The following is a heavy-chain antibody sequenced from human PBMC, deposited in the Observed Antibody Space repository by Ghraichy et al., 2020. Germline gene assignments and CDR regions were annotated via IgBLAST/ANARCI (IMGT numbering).Heavy chain of an antibody. J-gene: IGHJ4*02. D-gene: IGHD3-10*01. CDR2: ISSSSSTI. CDR3: ARDAIRSSDY. CDR1: GFTFSSYS. Sequence: GGSLRLSCAASGFTFSSYSMNWVRQAPGKGLEWVSYISSSSSTIYYADSVKGRFTISRDNAKNSLCLQMNSLRDEDTAVYYFARDAIRSSDYWGQGTLVTVSS. V-gene: IGHV3-48*02.